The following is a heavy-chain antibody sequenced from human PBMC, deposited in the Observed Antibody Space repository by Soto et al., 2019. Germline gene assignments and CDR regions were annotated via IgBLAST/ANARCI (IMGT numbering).Heavy chain of an antibody. D-gene: IGHD2-8*01. CDR1: GGTFTSYA. CDR2: IIPMFGKP. Sequence: ASVKVSCKASGGTFTSYAIHWVRQTPGQGLEWMGGIIPMFGKPNFAPKFQGRVSITADESTSTAYMEVSRLKSEDTAVYYCARSMQTNYFYCMDVWGPGTTVTVSS. V-gene: IGHV1-69*13. J-gene: IGHJ6*02. CDR3: ARSMQTNYFYCMDV.